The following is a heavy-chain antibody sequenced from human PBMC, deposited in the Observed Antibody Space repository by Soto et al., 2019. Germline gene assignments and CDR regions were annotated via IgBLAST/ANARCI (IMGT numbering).Heavy chain of an antibody. D-gene: IGHD3-3*01. CDR1: GFTFSSYW. CDR2: IKQDGSEK. CDR3: ARGGIWSGYYKEGYYYGMDV. Sequence: GGSLRLSCAASGFTFSSYWMSWVRQAPGKGLEWVANIKQDGSEKYYVDSVKGRFTISRDNAKNSLYLQMNSLRAEDTAVYYCARGGIWSGYYKEGYYYGMDVWGQGPTVTVSS. J-gene: IGHJ6*02. V-gene: IGHV3-7*03.